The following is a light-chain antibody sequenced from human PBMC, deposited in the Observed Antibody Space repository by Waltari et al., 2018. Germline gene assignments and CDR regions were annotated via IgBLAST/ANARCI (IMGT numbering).Light chain of an antibody. CDR3: SSQSSNDVVL. CDR1: SNDVGGYNY. V-gene: IGLV2-14*01. J-gene: IGLJ2*01. CDR2: DVS. Sequence: QSALTQPASVTGSPGQSVTIFCAGTSNDVGGYNYVSCYQEHPGQAPSVIIYDVSDRPSWVSDRFSGSKSGNTASLTISGLQAEDEADYYCSSQSSNDVVLFGGGTKLTVL.